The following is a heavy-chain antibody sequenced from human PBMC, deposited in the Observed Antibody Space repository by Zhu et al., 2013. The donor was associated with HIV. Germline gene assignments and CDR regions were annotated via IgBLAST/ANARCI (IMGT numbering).Heavy chain of an antibody. CDR3: ATKETEWEFDIVEDGMDV. V-gene: IGHV1-69*06. Sequence: QLVQSGSEVKKIGSSVKVSCKASGGSFTTLSLNWVRQAPGQGLEWMGGVNTLSGTTTYSQKFRGRVKITADKVTRTGYLEVTSLRSEDTAIYYCATKETEWEFDIVEDGMDVWGQGTTVSVSS. CDR2: VNTLSGTT. J-gene: IGHJ6*02. CDR1: GGSFTTLS. D-gene: IGHD2-15*01.